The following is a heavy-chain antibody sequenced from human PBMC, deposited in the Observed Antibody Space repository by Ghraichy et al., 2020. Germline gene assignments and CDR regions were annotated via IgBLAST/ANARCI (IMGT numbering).Heavy chain of an antibody. CDR1: GFTFSSYA. Sequence: LSLTCAASGFTFSSYAMSWVRQAPGKGLEWVSAISGSGGSTYYADSVKGRFTISRDNSKNTLYLQMNSLRAEDTAVYYCAKIKEDYYDSSGTQFYYFDYWGQGTLVTVSS. V-gene: IGHV3-23*01. D-gene: IGHD3-22*01. J-gene: IGHJ4*02. CDR2: ISGSGGST. CDR3: AKIKEDYYDSSGTQFYYFDY.